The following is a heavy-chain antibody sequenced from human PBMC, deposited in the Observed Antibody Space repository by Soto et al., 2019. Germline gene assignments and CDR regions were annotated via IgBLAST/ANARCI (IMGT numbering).Heavy chain of an antibody. J-gene: IGHJ4*02. D-gene: IGHD5-18*01. CDR2: ISGSGGST. CDR3: AKGGRGYSYGLIYY. V-gene: IGHV3-23*01. Sequence: PGGSLRLSCAASGFTFSSYAMSWVRQAPGKGLEWVSAISGSGGSTYYADSVKGRFTISRDNSKNTLYLQMNSLRAEDTAVYYCAKGGRGYSYGLIYYWGQGTLVTVSS. CDR1: GFTFSSYA.